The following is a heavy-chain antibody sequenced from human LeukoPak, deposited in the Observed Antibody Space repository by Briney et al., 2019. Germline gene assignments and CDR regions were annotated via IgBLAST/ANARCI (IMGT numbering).Heavy chain of an antibody. CDR3: AKDEYYYDSSGYYPFDY. CDR1: GFTFSSYA. Sequence: GGSLRLSCAASGFTFSSYAMSWVRQAPGKGLEWVSAISGSGGSTYYADSVKGRFTISRDNSKNTLYLQMNSLRAEDTAVYYCAKDEYYYDSSGYYPFDYWGQGTLVTVS. CDR2: ISGSGGST. D-gene: IGHD3-22*01. J-gene: IGHJ4*02. V-gene: IGHV3-23*01.